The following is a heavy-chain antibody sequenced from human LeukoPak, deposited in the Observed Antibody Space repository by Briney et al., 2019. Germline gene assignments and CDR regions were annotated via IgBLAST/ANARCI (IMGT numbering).Heavy chain of an antibody. CDR2: ISSSSSYI. D-gene: IGHD4-17*01. V-gene: IGHV3-21*01. CDR1: GFTFSSYS. Sequence: GSLRLSCAASGFTFSSYSMNWVRQAPGKGLEWVSSISSSSSYIYYADSVKGRFTISRDNAKNSLYLQMNSLGAEDTAVYYCARVPGSPATATAHFDNWGQGTLVTVSS. J-gene: IGHJ4*02. CDR3: ARVPGSPATATAHFDN.